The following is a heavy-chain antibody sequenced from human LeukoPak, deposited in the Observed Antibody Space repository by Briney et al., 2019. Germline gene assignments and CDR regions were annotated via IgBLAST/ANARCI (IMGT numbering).Heavy chain of an antibody. CDR3: AREGYYGSGTYNWFDP. CDR2: IIPIFGTA. Sequence: GASVKVSCKASGGTFSSYAISWVRQAPGQGLEWMGGIIPIFGTANYAQKFQGRVTITADESTSTAYMELSSLRSEDTAVYYCAREGYYGSGTYNWFDPWGQGTLVTVSS. V-gene: IGHV1-69*13. D-gene: IGHD3-10*01. J-gene: IGHJ5*02. CDR1: GGTFSSYA.